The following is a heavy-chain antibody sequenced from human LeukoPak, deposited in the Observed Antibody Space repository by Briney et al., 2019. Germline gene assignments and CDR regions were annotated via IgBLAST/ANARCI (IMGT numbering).Heavy chain of an antibody. CDR2: VSDSGST. CDR3: ARGRWLFGY. CDR1: LDSIKSNY. J-gene: IGHJ4*02. Sequence: SETLSLTCSVSLDSIKSNYWSWIRQPPGKGLEWLGYVSDSGSTNYNPSFKSRVTINIDTSRSQFSLKVTSVTAADTAVYFCARGRWLFGYWGQGALVTVSS. V-gene: IGHV4-59*01. D-gene: IGHD5-24*01.